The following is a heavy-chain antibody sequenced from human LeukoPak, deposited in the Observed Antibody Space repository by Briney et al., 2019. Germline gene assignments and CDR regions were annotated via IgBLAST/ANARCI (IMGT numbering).Heavy chain of an antibody. V-gene: IGHV1-2*02. CDR2: INPNSGGT. CDR1: GYTFTGYY. CDR3: ATDSSSSPEYFQH. D-gene: IGHD6-13*01. Sequence: ASVKVSCKASGYTFTGYYMHWVRQAPGQGLEWMGWINPNSGGTNYAQKFQGRVTMTRDTSISTAYMELSRLRSDDTAVYYCATDSSSSPEYFQHWGQGTLVTVSS. J-gene: IGHJ1*01.